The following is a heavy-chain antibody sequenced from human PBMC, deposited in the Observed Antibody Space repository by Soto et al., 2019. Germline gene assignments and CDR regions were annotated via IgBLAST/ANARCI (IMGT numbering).Heavy chain of an antibody. CDR3: ARPEYSSSSSEYYFDY. CDR1: GGSISRSTYH. CDR2: IYYSGST. V-gene: IGHV4-39*01. D-gene: IGHD6-6*01. Sequence: SETLSLTCTVSGGSISRSTYHWGWIRQPPGKGLEWIGTIYYSGSTYYNPSLKSRVTISIDTSKNQFSLTLSSVTAADTAVYYCARPEYSSSSSEYYFDYWGRGTLVPVSS. J-gene: IGHJ4*02.